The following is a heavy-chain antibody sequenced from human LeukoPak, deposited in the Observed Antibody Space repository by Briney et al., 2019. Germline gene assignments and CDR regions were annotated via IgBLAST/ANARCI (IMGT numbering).Heavy chain of an antibody. Sequence: SVKVSCKASGGTFSSYAISWVRQAPGQGLEWMGRIIPILGIANYAQKFQGRVTITADKSTSTVYMELSSLRSEDTAVYYCARGNIQLSTPFDYWGQGTLVTVSS. CDR3: ARGNIQLSTPFDY. J-gene: IGHJ4*02. D-gene: IGHD5-18*01. CDR2: IIPILGIA. V-gene: IGHV1-69*04. CDR1: GGTFSSYA.